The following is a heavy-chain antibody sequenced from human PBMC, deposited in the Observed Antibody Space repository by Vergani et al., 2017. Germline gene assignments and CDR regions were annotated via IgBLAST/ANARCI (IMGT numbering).Heavy chain of an antibody. V-gene: IGHV4-34*01. CDR3: ARASKGDCGETTSYYYYMDV. CDR1: GGSFSGYY. D-gene: IGHD3-10*01. J-gene: IGHJ6*03. Sequence: QVQLQQWGAGLLKPSETLSLTCAVYGGSFSGYYWSWIRQPPGKGLEWIGGINHSGSTNYNPSLKSRVTITVDTSKNQFSLKLSSVTAADTAVYYCARASKGDCGETTSYYYYMDVWGKGTTVTVSS. CDR2: INHSGST.